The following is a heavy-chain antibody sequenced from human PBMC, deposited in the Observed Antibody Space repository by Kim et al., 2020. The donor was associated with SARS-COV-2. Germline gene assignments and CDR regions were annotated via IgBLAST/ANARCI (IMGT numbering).Heavy chain of an antibody. CDR2: ISPDGSDK. D-gene: IGHD3-22*01. V-gene: IGHV3-30*03. Sequence: GGSLRLSCAASGFTFSSYGVHWVRQAPGKGLEWVALISPDGSDKYYADSVKGRLTISRDNSKNTLYLEMNSLRAEDTAVFYCARSTYYDSSGYYWALDLWGQGTMVTVSS. J-gene: IGHJ3*01. CDR1: GFTFSSYG. CDR3: ARSTYYDSSGYYWALDL.